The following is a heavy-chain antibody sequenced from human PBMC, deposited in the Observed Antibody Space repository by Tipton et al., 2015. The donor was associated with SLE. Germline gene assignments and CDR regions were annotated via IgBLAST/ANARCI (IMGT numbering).Heavy chain of an antibody. D-gene: IGHD3-10*01. J-gene: IGHJ4*02. CDR3: ARRSGIYPPGEYDR. Sequence: QSGPEVKKPGESLKISCKGSGYDFNNHWIVWVRQMPGKGLEWMGIIYPGDSDTTYSPSFRGQVTISADKSISTAYLQWSSLKASDTAMYYCARRSGIYPPGEYDRWGQGTLVTVSS. V-gene: IGHV5-51*03. CDR1: GYDFNNHW. CDR2: IYPGDSDT.